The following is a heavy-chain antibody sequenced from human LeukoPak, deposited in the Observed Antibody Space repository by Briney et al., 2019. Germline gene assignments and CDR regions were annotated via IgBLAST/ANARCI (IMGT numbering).Heavy chain of an antibody. V-gene: IGHV3-23*01. Sequence: TGGSPRLSCLTSGFTLSTNAMSWVRQAPGKGLEWISGISGSGASTYHADSVKGRFTISRDDSRNTLYLQMNSLRGDDTAVYYCAKDVGKWESLHFFDYWGQGTLVTVSS. J-gene: IGHJ4*02. CDR3: AKDVGKWESLHFFDY. D-gene: IGHD1-26*01. CDR1: GFTLSTNA. CDR2: ISGSGAST.